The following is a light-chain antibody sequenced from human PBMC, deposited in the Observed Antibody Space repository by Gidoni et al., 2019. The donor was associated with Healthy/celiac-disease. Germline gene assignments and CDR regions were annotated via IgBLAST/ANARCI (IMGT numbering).Light chain of an antibody. J-gene: IGKJ1*01. CDR3: QQYNSYPPWT. CDR2: KAS. Sequence: DIHMTQSPSILSASVGDRVTITCWASQSISSWLAWYQKKPGKAPKLLIYKASSLESGVPSRFSGSGSGTEFTLTISSLQPDDFATYYCQQYNSYPPWTFGQGTKVEIK. CDR1: QSISSW. V-gene: IGKV1-5*03.